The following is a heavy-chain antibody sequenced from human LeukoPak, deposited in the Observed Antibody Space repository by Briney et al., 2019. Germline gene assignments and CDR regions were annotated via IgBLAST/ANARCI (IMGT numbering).Heavy chain of an antibody. CDR1: GFTFSSYW. D-gene: IGHD3-10*01. V-gene: IGHV3-7*01. CDR3: ARVQGYYYASGSSYYFDH. J-gene: IGHJ4*02. CDR2: IKQDGSEK. Sequence: GGSLRLSCAASGFTFSSYWMSWVRQAPGKGLEWVANIKQDGSEKYYVDSVKGRFTISRDNAKNSLYLQMNSLRAEDTAVYYCARVQGYYYASGSSYYFDHWGQGTLVTVSS.